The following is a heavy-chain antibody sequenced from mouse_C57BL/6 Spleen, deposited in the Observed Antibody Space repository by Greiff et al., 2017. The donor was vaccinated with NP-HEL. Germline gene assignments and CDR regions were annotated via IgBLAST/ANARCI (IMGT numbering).Heavy chain of an antibody. V-gene: IGHV1-77*01. J-gene: IGHJ4*01. CDR1: GYTFTDYY. Sequence: LQESGAELVKPGASVKISCKASGYTFTDYYINWVKQRPGQGLEWIGKIGPGSGSTYYNEKFKGKAPLTADKSSSTAYMQLSSLTSEDSAVYFCASSIYYGNYDAMDYWGEGTSVTVSS. D-gene: IGHD2-1*01. CDR3: ASSIYYGNYDAMDY. CDR2: IGPGSGST.